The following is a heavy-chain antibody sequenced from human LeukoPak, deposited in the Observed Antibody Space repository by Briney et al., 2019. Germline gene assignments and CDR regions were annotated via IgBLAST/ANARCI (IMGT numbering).Heavy chain of an antibody. D-gene: IGHD2-21*01. CDR3: AKIVGAVLIDD. Sequence: SETLSLTCTVSGASISSNNYYWGWVRQPPGKGLEWIGNIYSSGNTYYNASLKSRVTIYIDTSKNQFSLNLSSVTAADTAVYYCAKIVGAVLIDDWGQGTLVTVSS. J-gene: IGHJ4*02. V-gene: IGHV4-39*01. CDR2: IYSSGNT. CDR1: GASISSNNYY.